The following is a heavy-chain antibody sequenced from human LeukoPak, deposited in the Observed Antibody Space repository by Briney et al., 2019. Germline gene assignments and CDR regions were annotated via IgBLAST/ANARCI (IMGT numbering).Heavy chain of an antibody. CDR2: ISYDGSNK. CDR1: GFTFSSYA. D-gene: IGHD2-15*01. Sequence: GGSLRLSCAASGFTFSSYAMHWVRQAPGKGLEWVAVISYDGSNKYYADSVKGRFTISRDNSKNTLYLQMNSLRAEDTAVYYCAKGVPLPTVAAAPNFDYWGQGTLVTVSS. V-gene: IGHV3-30*04. CDR3: AKGVPLPTVAAAPNFDY. J-gene: IGHJ4*02.